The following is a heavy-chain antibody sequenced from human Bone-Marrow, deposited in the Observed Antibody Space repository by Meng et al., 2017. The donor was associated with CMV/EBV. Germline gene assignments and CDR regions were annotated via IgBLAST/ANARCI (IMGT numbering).Heavy chain of an antibody. CDR2: IYSGAGST. CDR3: VRDYNKAPDW. CDR1: GFTFSNYA. J-gene: IGHJ4*02. V-gene: IGHV3-23*03. Sequence: GGSLRLSCAASGFTFSNYAMSWVRQAPGKGLEWVSLIYSGAGSTLYADSVKGRFTISRDNSKNTLYLQMNSLRAEDTAVYYCVRDYNKAPDWWGQGTLVTVSS. D-gene: IGHD5-24*01.